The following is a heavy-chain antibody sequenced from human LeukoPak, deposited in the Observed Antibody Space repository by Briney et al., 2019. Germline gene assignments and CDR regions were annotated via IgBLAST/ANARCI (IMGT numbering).Heavy chain of an antibody. D-gene: IGHD3-22*01. CDR3: TTWYYYDRSGYSLGYYSDY. J-gene: IGHJ4*02. CDR1: GFTFSNAW. CDR2: IKSKTDGETT. Sequence: GGSLRLSCAASGFTFSNAWMSWDRQAPGKGLEWVGRIKSKTDGETTDYAAPVKGRFTISRDDSKNTLYLQMNSLKTEDTAVYYCTTWYYYDRSGYSLGYYSDYWGQGTLVTVSS. V-gene: IGHV3-15*01.